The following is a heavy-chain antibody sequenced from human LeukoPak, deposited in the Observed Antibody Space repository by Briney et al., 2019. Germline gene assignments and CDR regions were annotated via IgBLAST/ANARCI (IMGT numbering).Heavy chain of an antibody. D-gene: IGHD6-19*01. Sequence: ASVKVSCKASGYTFNSYGISWVRQAPGQGLEWMGWISTYNGYANYAQRLQGRVTMTTETSTSTAYMELRSLRSDDTAVYYCARNSSDWYGYMDVWGKGTTVTFSS. CDR2: ISTYNGYA. CDR1: GYTFNSYG. CDR3: ARNSSDWYGYMDV. J-gene: IGHJ6*04. V-gene: IGHV1-18*01.